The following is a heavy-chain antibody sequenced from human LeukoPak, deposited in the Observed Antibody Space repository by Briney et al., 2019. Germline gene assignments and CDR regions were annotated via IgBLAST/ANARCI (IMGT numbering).Heavy chain of an antibody. CDR3: ARDHPYCSSTSCYRGSDY. V-gene: IGHV4-30-2*03. D-gene: IGHD2-2*01. CDR1: GGSISSGGYY. J-gene: IGHJ4*02. CDR2: IYYSGST. Sequence: PSQTLSLTCTVSGGSISSGGYYWSWIRQPPGKGLEWIGSIYYSGSTYYNPSLKSRVTISVDTSKNQFSLKLSSVTAADTAVYYCARDHPYCSSTSCYRGSDYWGQGTLVTVSS.